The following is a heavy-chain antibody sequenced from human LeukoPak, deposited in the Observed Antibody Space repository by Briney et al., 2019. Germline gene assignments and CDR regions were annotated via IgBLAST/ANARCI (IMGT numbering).Heavy chain of an antibody. V-gene: IGHV3-21*01. Sequence: KPGGSLRLSCAASGFTFSSYSMNWVRQAPGRGLEWVSSISSSSSYIYYADSVKGRFTISRDNAKNSLYLQMNSLRAEDTAVYYCAREGTANWFDPWGQGTLVTVSS. J-gene: IGHJ5*02. D-gene: IGHD6-13*01. CDR2: ISSSSSYI. CDR1: GFTFSSYS. CDR3: AREGTANWFDP.